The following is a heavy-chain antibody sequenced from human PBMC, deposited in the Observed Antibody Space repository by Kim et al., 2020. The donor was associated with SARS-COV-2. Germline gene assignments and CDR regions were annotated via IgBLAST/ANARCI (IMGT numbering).Heavy chain of an antibody. CDR2: IYYSGST. J-gene: IGHJ4*02. CDR3: AREGWRRGFDY. Sequence: SETLSLTCTVSGGSISSYYWSWIRQPPGKGLEWIGYIYYSGSTNYNPSLKSRVTISVDTSKNQFSLKLSSVTAADTAVYYCAREGWRRGFDYWGQGTLVTVSS. D-gene: IGHD3-10*01. V-gene: IGHV4-59*01. CDR1: GGSISSYY.